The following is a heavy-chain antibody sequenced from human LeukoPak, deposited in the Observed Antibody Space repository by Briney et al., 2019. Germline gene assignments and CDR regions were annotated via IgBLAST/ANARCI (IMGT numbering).Heavy chain of an antibody. CDR1: GFTFSSYA. Sequence: GGSLRLSCAAPGFTFSSYAMHWVRQAPGKGLEWVAVISYDGSNKYYADSVKGRFTISRDNSKNTLYLQMNSLRAEDTAVYYCARDPDSSGYYAYYFDYWGQGTLVTVSS. V-gene: IGHV3-30-3*01. J-gene: IGHJ4*02. D-gene: IGHD3-22*01. CDR2: ISYDGSNK. CDR3: ARDPDSSGYYAYYFDY.